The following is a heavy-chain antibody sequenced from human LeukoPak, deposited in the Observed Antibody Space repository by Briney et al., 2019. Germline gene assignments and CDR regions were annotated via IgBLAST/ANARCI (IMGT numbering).Heavy chain of an antibody. CDR2: TYYRSKWYN. CDR1: GDSVSSNSAA. D-gene: IGHD6-13*01. V-gene: IGHV6-1*01. J-gene: IGHJ4*02. CDR3: ARRASSSSWYNLYYFDY. Sequence: SQTLSLTCAISGDSVSSNSAAWNWIRQSPSRGLEWRGRTYYRSKWYNDYAVSVKSRITINPDTSKNQFSLQLNSVTAADTALYFCARRASSSSWYNLYYFDYWGQGTLVTVSS.